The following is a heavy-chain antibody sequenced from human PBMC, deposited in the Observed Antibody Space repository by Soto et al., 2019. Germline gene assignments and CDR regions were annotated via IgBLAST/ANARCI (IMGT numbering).Heavy chain of an antibody. D-gene: IGHD3-3*01. Sequence: QVQLQQWGAGLLKPSETLSLTCGVYGGSLSSHYWSWIRQAPGRGLEWIGEINHSGSTNYNESLKSRLTVSLYTSKNQIALKVGSWAPGDTATYYCARVSVILGYDFWSGYKRWFDPWGQGTQVTVSP. CDR1: GGSLSSHY. J-gene: IGHJ5*02. V-gene: IGHV4-34*01. CDR2: INHSGST. CDR3: ARVSVILGYDFWSGYKRWFDP.